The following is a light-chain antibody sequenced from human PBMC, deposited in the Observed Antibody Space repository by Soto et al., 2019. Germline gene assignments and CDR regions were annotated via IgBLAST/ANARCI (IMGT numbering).Light chain of an antibody. J-gene: IGKJ1*01. Sequence: EIGLTQSPCALSFSPGERATLSCRASQSVSSSYLAWYQQKPGQAPRLLIYGASSRATGIPDRFSGSGSGTEFTLTISSLQSEDFAVYYCQQYNNWPPWPFGQGTKV. CDR2: GAS. CDR3: QQYNNWPPWP. CDR1: QSVSSSY. V-gene: IGKV3-20*01.